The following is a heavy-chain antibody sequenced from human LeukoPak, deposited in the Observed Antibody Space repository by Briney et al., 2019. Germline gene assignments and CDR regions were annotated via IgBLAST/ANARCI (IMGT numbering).Heavy chain of an antibody. V-gene: IGHV1-18*01. Sequence: GASVKVSCKVSGYTLTELSMHWVRQAPGQGLEWMGWISAYNGNTNYAQKLQGRVTMTTDTSTSTAYMELRSLRSDDTAVYYCARPQSANGFRVSSTGVSFDYWGQGTLVTVSS. CDR3: ARPQSANGFRVSSTGVSFDY. CDR1: GYTLTELS. J-gene: IGHJ4*02. CDR2: ISAYNGNT. D-gene: IGHD1-1*01.